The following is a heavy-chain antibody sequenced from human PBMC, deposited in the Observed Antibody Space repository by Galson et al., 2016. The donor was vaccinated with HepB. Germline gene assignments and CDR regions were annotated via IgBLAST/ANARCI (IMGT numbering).Heavy chain of an antibody. D-gene: IGHD3-10*01. CDR3: AYNQNYGAGVYWFYGMDV. CDR1: GFRFSDYT. J-gene: IGHJ6*02. CDR2: ITDRGSNI. V-gene: IGHV3-21*01. Sequence: SLRLSCAASGFRFSDYTISWVRQAPGKGLEWVASITDRGSNIYYADSMKGRFTISRDNAKTSLYLQMNSLRADDTAVYYCAYNQNYGAGVYWFYGMDVWGQGTTVTVAS.